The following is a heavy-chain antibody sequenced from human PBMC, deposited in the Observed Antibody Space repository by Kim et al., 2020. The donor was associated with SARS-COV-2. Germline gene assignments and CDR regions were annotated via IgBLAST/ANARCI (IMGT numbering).Heavy chain of an antibody. CDR2: IYPGDSDT. V-gene: IGHV5-51*01. CDR3: ATQLLLNRWSDP. Sequence: GESLKISCEGSGYNFASYWIAWMRQMPGKGLEWVGIIYPGDSDTRYSPSFQGRVTISVDKSLRTAYLQWNSLKASDTAMYYCATQLLLNRWSDPWGQGTLVTVSS. J-gene: IGHJ5*02. CDR1: GYNFASYW.